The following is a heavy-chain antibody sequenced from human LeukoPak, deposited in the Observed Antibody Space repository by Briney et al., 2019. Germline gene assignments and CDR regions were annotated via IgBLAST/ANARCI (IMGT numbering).Heavy chain of an antibody. D-gene: IGHD3-10*02. J-gene: IGHJ6*04. CDR1: RFTFSSYE. CDR3: AELGITMIGGV. V-gene: IGHV3-48*03. CDR2: ISSSGSTI. Sequence: PGGSLRLSCAASRFTFSSYEMNWVCQAPGKGLEWVSYISSSGSTIYYADSVKGRFTISRDNAKNSLYLQMNSLRAEDTAVYYCAELGITMIGGVWGKGTTVTISS.